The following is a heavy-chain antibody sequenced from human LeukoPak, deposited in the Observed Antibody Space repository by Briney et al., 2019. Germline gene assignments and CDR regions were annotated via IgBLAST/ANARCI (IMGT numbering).Heavy chain of an antibody. D-gene: IGHD6-19*01. CDR2: IYYSGST. CDR3: ARYTSSGLDF. V-gene: IGHV4-59*01. Sequence: SETLSLTCTVSGGSISSYYWSWIRQPPGKGLEWIGYIYYSGSTSYNPSLKSRVTISVDTSKDQFSLKLSSVTAAGTAVYYCARYTSSGLDFWGQGTLVTVSS. CDR1: GGSISSYY. J-gene: IGHJ4*02.